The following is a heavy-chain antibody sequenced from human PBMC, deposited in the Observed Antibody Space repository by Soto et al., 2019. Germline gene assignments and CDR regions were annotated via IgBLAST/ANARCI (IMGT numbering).Heavy chain of an antibody. D-gene: IGHD1-26*01. V-gene: IGHV4-34*01. J-gene: IGHJ4*02. Sequence: SETLSLTCAVYGGSFSGYYWSWIRQPPGKGLEWIGEINHSGSTNYNPSLKSRVTISVDTSKNQFSLKLSSVTAADTAVYYCARGRVGATATFDYWGQGTLVTVSS. CDR1: GGSFSGYY. CDR2: INHSGST. CDR3: ARGRVGATATFDY.